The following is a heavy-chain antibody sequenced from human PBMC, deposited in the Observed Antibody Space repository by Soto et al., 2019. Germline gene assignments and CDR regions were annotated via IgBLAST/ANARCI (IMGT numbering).Heavy chain of an antibody. D-gene: IGHD3-3*01. Sequence: ASVKVSCKASGYTFTNFGISWVRQAPGQGLEWMGWVSAYNGNTNYAQNFQGRVTMTTDTSTSTAYMELRSLRSDDTAVYYCARGGYYDFWSGYSSYYGRDAGGQAPLVTASS. V-gene: IGHV1-18*01. CDR3: ARGGYYDFWSGYSSYYGRDA. CDR2: VSAYNGNT. J-gene: IGHJ1*01. CDR1: GYTFTNFG.